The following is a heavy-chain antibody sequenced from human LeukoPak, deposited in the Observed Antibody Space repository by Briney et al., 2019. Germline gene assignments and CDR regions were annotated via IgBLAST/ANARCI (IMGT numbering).Heavy chain of an antibody. V-gene: IGHV4-30-4*01. CDR1: GGSISSGDYY. CDR3: ARVRTYGDYWY. Sequence: PSQTLSLTCTVSGGSISSGDYYWSWIRQPPGKGLEWIGYIYYSGSTYCNPSLKSRVTISVDTSKNQFSLKLSSVTAADTAVYYCARVRTYGDYWYWGQGTLVTVSS. J-gene: IGHJ4*02. D-gene: IGHD4-17*01. CDR2: IYYSGST.